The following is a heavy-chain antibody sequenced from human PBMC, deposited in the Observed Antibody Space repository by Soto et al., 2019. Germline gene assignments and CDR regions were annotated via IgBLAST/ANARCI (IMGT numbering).Heavy chain of an antibody. CDR3: AATLSVAATRFTWFDP. CDR2: ITPMFGTA. D-gene: IGHD6-19*01. Sequence: SVKVSCKASGGTLSRYTISWVRQAPGQGLEWMGGITPMFGTANYAQKFQGRVTIAADESTSTAYLELSSLRSKDTAVYYCAATLSVAATRFTWFDPWGQGTLVTVSS. CDR1: GGTLSRYT. V-gene: IGHV1-69*13. J-gene: IGHJ5*02.